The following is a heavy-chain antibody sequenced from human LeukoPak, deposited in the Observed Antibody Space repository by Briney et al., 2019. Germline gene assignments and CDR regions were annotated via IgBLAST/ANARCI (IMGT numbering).Heavy chain of an antibody. Sequence: GGPLRLSCAASGFTFSSYAMSWVRQAPGKGLEWVSAISGSGGSTYYADSVKGRFTISRDNSKNTLYLQMNSLRAEDTAVYYCAKEQYQLLYFEAYDYWGQGTLVTVSS. CDR2: ISGSGGST. J-gene: IGHJ4*02. CDR3: AKEQYQLLYFEAYDY. D-gene: IGHD2-2*02. CDR1: GFTFSSYA. V-gene: IGHV3-23*01.